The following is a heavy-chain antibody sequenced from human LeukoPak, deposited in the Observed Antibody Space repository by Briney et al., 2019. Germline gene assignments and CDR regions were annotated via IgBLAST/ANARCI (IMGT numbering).Heavy chain of an antibody. V-gene: IGHV4-59*08. Sequence: SETLSLTCTVSGGSISSYYWSWIRQPPGKGLEWIGYIYYSGSTNYNPSLKSRVTISVDRSKNQFSLKLNSVTAADTAVYYCARVFAYGDARGAFDIWGQGTMVTVSS. D-gene: IGHD4-17*01. CDR2: IYYSGST. CDR3: ARVFAYGDARGAFDI. CDR1: GGSISSYY. J-gene: IGHJ3*02.